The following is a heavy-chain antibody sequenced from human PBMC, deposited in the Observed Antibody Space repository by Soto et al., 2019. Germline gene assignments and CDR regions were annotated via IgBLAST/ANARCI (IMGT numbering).Heavy chain of an antibody. CDR3: ARHKTSRYDY. V-gene: IGHV4-59*08. Sequence: QVQLQESGPGLVKPSETLSLTCTVSGGSISSYCWNWIRQSPGKGLEWIGSISYSGSTNYNPSLKSRVTISVDTSKYPFSLKLSSVSAADTAVYYCARHKTSRYDYWGQGTQVTVSS. CDR2: ISYSGST. CDR1: GGSISSYC. J-gene: IGHJ4*02. D-gene: IGHD2-2*01.